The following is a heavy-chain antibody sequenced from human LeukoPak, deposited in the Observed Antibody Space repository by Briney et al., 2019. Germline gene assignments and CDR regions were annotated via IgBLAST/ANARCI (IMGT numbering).Heavy chain of an antibody. J-gene: IGHJ5*02. CDR1: GFTFSSFS. CDR3: ARVNGAPDWFDP. D-gene: IGHD1-26*01. CDR2: IKHDGSEK. Sequence: GGSLRLSCAASGFTFSSFSMAWVRQSPGKGLEWVARIKHDGSEKNYVDSEKGRFTISRDNAENSLYLQMNSLRAEDTAVYYCARVNGAPDWFDPWGQGTLVTVSS. V-gene: IGHV3-7*01.